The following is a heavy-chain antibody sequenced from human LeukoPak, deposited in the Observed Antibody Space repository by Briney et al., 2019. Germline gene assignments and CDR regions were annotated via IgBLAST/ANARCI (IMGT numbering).Heavy chain of an antibody. CDR2: IAANGGGT. J-gene: IGHJ2*01. CDR1: GFTYYNYE. CDR3: ATRGLVSNWYFDF. V-gene: IGHV3-23*01. Sequence: PGGSLRHSCAASGFTYYNYEMHRVRQAPGKGLEWVSGIAANGGGTHYADSVKGRFTISRDNSDNPVFLQMNYLRAEDTAIYYCATRGLVSNWYFDFWGRGTLVTVSS. D-gene: IGHD6-6*01.